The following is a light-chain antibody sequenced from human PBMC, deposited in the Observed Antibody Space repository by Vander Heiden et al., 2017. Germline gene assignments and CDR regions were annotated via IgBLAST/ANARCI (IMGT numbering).Light chain of an antibody. CDR3: QQYDSTPPT. CDR1: QSVLYSSNNKNY. J-gene: IGKJ1*01. V-gene: IGKV4-1*01. Sequence: DIVMTQSPDSLAVCLGERATINCKSSQSVLYSSNNKNYLAWYQQKPGQPPKLLIYWASTRESGVPDRFRGSGSGTDFTRTISSLQAEDVAVYYCQQYDSTPPTFGQGTKVEIK. CDR2: WAS.